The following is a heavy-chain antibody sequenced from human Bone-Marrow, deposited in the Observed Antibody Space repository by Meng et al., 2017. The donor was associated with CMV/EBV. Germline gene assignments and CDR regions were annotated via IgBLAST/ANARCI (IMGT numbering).Heavy chain of an antibody. D-gene: IGHD1-26*01. CDR1: VYTFTSYD. V-gene: IGHV1-8*02. Sequence: ASVHVSCKASVYTFTSYDINWVRQAPGQGLEWMGWINPNSGGTNYAQKFQGRVTMTRNTSISTAYMELSSLRSEDTAVHYCASGGRVGSSSIMDVWGQGTTVTVSS. CDR3: ASGGRVGSSSIMDV. J-gene: IGHJ6*02. CDR2: INPNSGGT.